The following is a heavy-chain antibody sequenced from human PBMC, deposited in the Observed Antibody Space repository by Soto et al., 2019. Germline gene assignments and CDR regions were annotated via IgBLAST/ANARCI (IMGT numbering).Heavy chain of an antibody. J-gene: IGHJ5*02. CDR1: GGTFSSYT. D-gene: IGHD3-10*01. V-gene: IGHV1-69*02. Sequence: SVKVSCKASGGTFSSYTISWVRQAPGQGLEWMGRIIPILGIANYAQKFQGRVTITADKSTSTAYMELSSLRSEDTAVYYCARSFGSGSYPNWFDPWGQGTLVTVSS. CDR2: IIPILGIA. CDR3: ARSFGSGSYPNWFDP.